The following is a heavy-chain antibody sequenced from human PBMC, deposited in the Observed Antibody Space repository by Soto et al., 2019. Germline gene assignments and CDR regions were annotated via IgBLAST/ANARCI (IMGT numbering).Heavy chain of an antibody. CDR1: GGSLCSYF. J-gene: IGHJ4*02. D-gene: IGHD1-7*01. Sequence: PSETLSLTCTVSGGSLCSYFWIWIRQPPGQGLEWLGFFYHGGSTDYNPSLKSRVTISGDKSNNQVSLNLRSVTAADTAVYYCARGSYGNYLWGRGTLVTVSS. CDR2: FYHGGST. V-gene: IGHV4-59*01. CDR3: ARGSYGNYL.